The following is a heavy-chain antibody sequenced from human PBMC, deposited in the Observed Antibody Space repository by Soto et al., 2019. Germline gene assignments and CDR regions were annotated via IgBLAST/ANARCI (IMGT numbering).Heavy chain of an antibody. CDR2: MYYSETT. J-gene: IGHJ5*02. V-gene: IGHV4-59*01. Sequence: QVQLQESGPKLVKPSETLSLTCTVSGASINDYYWSWIRQTPGKGLEWVGFMYYSETTKYNPSLKGRVNMSLDTSKNQVSLHLKSVTAADTAVYYCARANSSTWYKLEYKWFDPWGQGTLVTVS. CDR3: ARANSSTWYKLEYKWFDP. CDR1: GASINDYY. D-gene: IGHD6-13*01.